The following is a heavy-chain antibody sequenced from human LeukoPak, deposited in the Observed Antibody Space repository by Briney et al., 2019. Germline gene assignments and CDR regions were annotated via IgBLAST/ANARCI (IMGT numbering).Heavy chain of an antibody. D-gene: IGHD2-15*01. V-gene: IGHV1-69*13. CDR3: ARNPYCSGGSCYLPDY. CDR2: IIPIFGTA. CDR1: GGTFSSYA. J-gene: IGHJ4*02. Sequence: GASVKVSCKASGGTFSSYAISWVRQAPGQGLEWMGGIIPIFGTANYAQKFQGRVTITADESTSTAYMELSGLRSEDTAVYYCARNPYCSGGSCYLPDYWGQGTLVTVSS.